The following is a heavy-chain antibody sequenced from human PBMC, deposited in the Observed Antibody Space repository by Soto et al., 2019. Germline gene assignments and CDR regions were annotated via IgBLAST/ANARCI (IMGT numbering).Heavy chain of an antibody. Sequence: GGSLRLSCVGSGFAFSTYGMHWVRQAPAKGLEWVALISYDGTDKYYADSVKGRFSISRDNSKQTLSLQMDSLRPEDTAVYYCAKDFGDWSDSWGQGTLVTVSS. CDR1: GFAFSTYG. J-gene: IGHJ5*01. V-gene: IGHV3-30*18. D-gene: IGHD3-10*01. CDR2: ISYDGTDK. CDR3: AKDFGDWSDS.